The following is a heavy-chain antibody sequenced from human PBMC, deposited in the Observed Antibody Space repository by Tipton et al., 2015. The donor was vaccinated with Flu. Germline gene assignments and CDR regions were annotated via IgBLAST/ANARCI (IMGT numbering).Heavy chain of an antibody. D-gene: IGHD1-26*01. V-gene: IGHV1-18*01. CDR2: ISAYNGNT. CDR3: ARALVGASYHYLFDY. CDR1: GYTFTSYG. J-gene: IGHJ4*02. Sequence: QMQLVQSGAEVKKPGASVKVSCKASGYTFTSYGISWVRQAPGQGPEWMGWISAYNGNTNYAQKLQGRVTMTTDTSTSTAYMELRSLRSDDTAVYYCARALVGASYHYLFDYWGQGTLVTVSS.